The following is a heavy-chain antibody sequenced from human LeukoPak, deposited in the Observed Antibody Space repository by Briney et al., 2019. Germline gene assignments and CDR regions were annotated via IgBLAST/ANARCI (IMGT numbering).Heavy chain of an antibody. CDR1: EVTFNKYA. CDR2: IGPDGNNK. Sequence: PGRSLRLSCIASEVTFNKYAMHWLRQAPGKGLEWVAVIGPDGNNKKYVDSVKGRFTISRDNSKTTLYLEMNGLRVEDTAVYFCATRPPCSNGVCYGLDPWGQGTLVTVSS. D-gene: IGHD2-8*01. CDR3: ATRPPCSNGVCYGLDP. V-gene: IGHV3-30*04. J-gene: IGHJ5*02.